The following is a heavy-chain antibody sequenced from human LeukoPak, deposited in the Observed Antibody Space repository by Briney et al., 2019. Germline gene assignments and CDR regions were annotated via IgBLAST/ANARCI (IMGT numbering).Heavy chain of an antibody. D-gene: IGHD5-24*01. J-gene: IGHJ3*02. CDR3: ARGTVRPVAGYNYEPDAFDI. CDR1: GYTFTSYG. CDR2: INPNSGGT. Sequence: GASVKVSCKASGYTFTSYGISWVRQAPGQGLEWMGWINPNSGGTNYAQKFQGRVTMTRDTSISTAYMELSRLRSDDTAVYYCARGTVRPVAGYNYEPDAFDIWGQGTMVTVSS. V-gene: IGHV1-2*02.